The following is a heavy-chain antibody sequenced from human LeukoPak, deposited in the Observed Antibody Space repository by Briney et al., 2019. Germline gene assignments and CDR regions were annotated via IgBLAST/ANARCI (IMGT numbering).Heavy chain of an antibody. CDR3: ARGSAGHRITMIVGRGAFDI. Sequence: SETLSLTCAVYGGSFSGYYWSWIRQPPGKGLEWIGEINHSGSTNYNPSLKSRVTISVDTSKNQFYLKLSSVTAADTAVYYCARGSAGHRITMIVGRGAFDIWGQGTMVTVSS. CDR2: INHSGST. J-gene: IGHJ3*02. V-gene: IGHV4-34*01. CDR1: GGSFSGYY. D-gene: IGHD3-22*01.